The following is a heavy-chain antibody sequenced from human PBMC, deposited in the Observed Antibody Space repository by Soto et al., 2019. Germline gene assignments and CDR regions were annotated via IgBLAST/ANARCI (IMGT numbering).Heavy chain of an antibody. CDR3: AEGYYYGDRNPEGPID. CDR2: IVVGSGTT. Sequence: QIQVVQSGPEVRKPGTSVKVSCRTSGFTFTYSAIQWVRQARGQSLEWIGWIVVGSGTTNFAPKFQERVTITWDMSTSTSYTEMSGLRTEDTADYYCAEGYYYGDRNPEGPIDRGQGALGTVSS. J-gene: IGHJ4*02. V-gene: IGHV1-58*02. CDR1: GFTFTYSA. D-gene: IGHD3-10*01.